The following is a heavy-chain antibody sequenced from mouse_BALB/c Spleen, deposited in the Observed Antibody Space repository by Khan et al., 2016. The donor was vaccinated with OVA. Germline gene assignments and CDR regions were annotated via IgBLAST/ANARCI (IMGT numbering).Heavy chain of an antibody. CDR3: AKDPPYYAIDY. Sequence: VQLQESGPGLVVPSQSLSITCTISGFSLTDYAVSWIRQPPGKGLEWLGVIWGGGSTYYNSALKSRLSISKDKSKSPVFLKMNRLQTYSTARYYCAKDPPYYAIDYWGQGTSVTVSS. CDR1: GFSLTDYA. V-gene: IGHV2-6-5*01. CDR2: IWGGGST. J-gene: IGHJ4*01.